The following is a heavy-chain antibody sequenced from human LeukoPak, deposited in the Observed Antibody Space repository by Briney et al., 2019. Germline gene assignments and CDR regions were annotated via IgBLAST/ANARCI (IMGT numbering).Heavy chain of an antibody. Sequence: GGSLRLSCAASGFTFDDYGMSWVRQAPGKGLEWVSGINWNGRSTGYADSVKGRFTISRDNAKNSLSLQVNSLSAEDTAVYYCARSRSGYYEDYWGQGTLVTVSS. CDR3: ARSRSGYYEDY. CDR1: GFTFDDYG. V-gene: IGHV3-20*04. J-gene: IGHJ4*02. D-gene: IGHD3-22*01. CDR2: INWNGRST.